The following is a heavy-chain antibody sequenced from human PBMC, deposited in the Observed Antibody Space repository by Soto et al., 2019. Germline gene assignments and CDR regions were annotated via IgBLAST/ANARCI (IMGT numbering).Heavy chain of an antibody. CDR2: IWYDGSNK. D-gene: IGHD2-2*01. CDR1: GFTFSSYG. CDR3: ARDPSRAYYYYGMDV. V-gene: IGHV3-33*01. J-gene: IGHJ6*02. Sequence: QVQLVESGGGVVQPGRSLRLSCAASGFTFSSYGMHWVRQAPGKGLEWVAVIWYDGSNKYYADSVKGRFTISRDNSKNTLYLQMNSLRAEDTAVHYCARDPSRAYYYYGMDVWGQGTTVTVSS.